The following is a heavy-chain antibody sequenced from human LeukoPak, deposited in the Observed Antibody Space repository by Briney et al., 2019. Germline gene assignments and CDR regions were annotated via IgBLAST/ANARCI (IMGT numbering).Heavy chain of an antibody. CDR2: IIPIFGTA. J-gene: IGHJ4*02. CDR1: GGTFSSYA. CDR3: ARKSDGSYGSHPFDY. D-gene: IGHD5-18*01. V-gene: IGHV1-69*13. Sequence: ASVKVSCKASGGTFSSYATSWVRQAPGQGLEWMGGIIPIFGTANYAQKFQGRVTITADESTSTAYMELSSLRSEDTAVYYCARKSDGSYGSHPFDYWGQGTLVTVSS.